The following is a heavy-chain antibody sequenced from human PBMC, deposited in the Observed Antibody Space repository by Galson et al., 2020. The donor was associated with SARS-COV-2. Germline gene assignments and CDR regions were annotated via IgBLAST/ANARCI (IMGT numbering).Heavy chain of an antibody. V-gene: IGHV3-48*02. CDR1: GFTFSGYS. Sequence: LSLTCAASGFTFSGYSMNWVRQAPGKGLEWVSYIFSSSSSILYADSVKGRFTIPRDNAKNSLYLQMDSLRDEDTAVYYCARGAYYDLLTGYNYYYYGLDVWGQGTTVTVSS. J-gene: IGHJ6*02. CDR3: ARGAYYDLLTGYNYYYYGLDV. D-gene: IGHD3-9*01. CDR2: IFSSSSSI.